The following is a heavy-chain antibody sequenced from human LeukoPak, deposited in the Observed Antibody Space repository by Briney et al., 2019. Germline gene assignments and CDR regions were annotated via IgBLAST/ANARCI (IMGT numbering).Heavy chain of an antibody. CDR1: GGSISSSSYY. CDR2: IYYSGST. J-gene: IGHJ4*02. D-gene: IGHD6-19*01. Sequence: SETLSLTCTVSGGSISSSSYYWGWIRQPPGTGLEWIGSIYYSGSTYYNPSLKSRVTISVDTSKNQFSLKLSSVTAADTAVYYCAIAVAVTFDYWGQGTLVTVSS. CDR3: AIAVAVTFDY. V-gene: IGHV4-39*07.